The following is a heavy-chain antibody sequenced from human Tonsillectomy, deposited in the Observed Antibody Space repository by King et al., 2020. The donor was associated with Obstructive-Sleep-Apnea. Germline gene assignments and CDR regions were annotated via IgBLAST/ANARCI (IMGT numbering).Heavy chain of an antibody. J-gene: IGHJ3*02. CDR1: GFTFSSYG. V-gene: IGHV3-30*02. CDR3: ATRYASGIRSGAFDI. CDR2: IRYDGSNK. Sequence: CAASGFTFSSYGMHWVRQAPGKGLEWVAFIRYDGSNKYYADSVKGRFTISRDNSKNTLNLQMNTLRADDTAVYYCATRYASGIRSGAFDIWGQGTMVTVSS. D-gene: IGHD3-10*01.